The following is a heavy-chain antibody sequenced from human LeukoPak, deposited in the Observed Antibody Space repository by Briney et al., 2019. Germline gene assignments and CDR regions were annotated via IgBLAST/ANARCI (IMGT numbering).Heavy chain of an antibody. V-gene: IGHV4-59*01. CDR1: GGSISSYY. CDR2: IYYSGST. D-gene: IGHD5-24*01. Sequence: SETLSLTCTVSGGSISSYYWSWIRQPPGKGLEWIGYIYYSGSTNYNPSLKSRVTISVDTSKNQFSLKLSSVTAANTAVHYCARDLAYKDGYNFNWYFDLWGRGTLFTVSS. J-gene: IGHJ2*01. CDR3: ARDLAYKDGYNFNWYFDL.